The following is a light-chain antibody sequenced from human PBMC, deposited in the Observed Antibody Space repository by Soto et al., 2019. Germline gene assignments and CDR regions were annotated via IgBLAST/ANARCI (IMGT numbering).Light chain of an antibody. J-gene: IGLJ1*01. V-gene: IGLV2-8*01. CDR3: CSYGGGNNFYV. CDR1: SSDIGTYDY. CDR2: EVS. Sequence: QSALTQPPSASGSPGQSVTISCTGTSSDIGTYDYVSWYQHLPDKAPKLIIYEVSKRPSGVPDRFSGSKSGNTASLTVSGLQAEDEGDYYCCSYGGGNNFYVFGPGTKLTVL.